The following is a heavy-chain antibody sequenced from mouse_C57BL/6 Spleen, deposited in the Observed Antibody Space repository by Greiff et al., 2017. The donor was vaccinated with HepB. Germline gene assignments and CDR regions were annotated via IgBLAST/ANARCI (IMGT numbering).Heavy chain of an antibody. Sequence: DVKLQESGGGLVKPGGSLKLSCAASGFTFSSYAMSWVRQTPEKRLEWVATISDGGSYTYYPDNVKGRFTISRDNAKNNLYLQMSHLKSEDTAMYYCARSSLAAWFAYWGQGTLVTVSA. CDR1: GFTFSSYA. CDR2: ISDGGSYT. V-gene: IGHV5-4*03. CDR3: ARSSLAAWFAY. J-gene: IGHJ3*01.